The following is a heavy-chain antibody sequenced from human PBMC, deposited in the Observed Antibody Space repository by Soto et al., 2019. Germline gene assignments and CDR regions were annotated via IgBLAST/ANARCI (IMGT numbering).Heavy chain of an antibody. J-gene: IGHJ4*02. CDR1: GFSFSRHS. CDR2: IGNDPSYL. Sequence: PGGSLRLSCEASGFSFSRHSMNWVRQAPGKGLEWVSSIGNDPSYLYYAGSVKGRFTISRDNAKNSLYLQMNSLRVEDTAVYYCARGTTVETGNYWGQGTLVTVS. CDR3: ARGTTVETGNY. V-gene: IGHV3-21*06. D-gene: IGHD4-17*01.